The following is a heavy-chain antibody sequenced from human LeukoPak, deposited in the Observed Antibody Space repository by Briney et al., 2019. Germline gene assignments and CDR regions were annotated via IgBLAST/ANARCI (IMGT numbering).Heavy chain of an antibody. D-gene: IGHD3-10*01. Sequence: GGSLSLSCAASGFTFSSYSMNWVRQAPWKGLEWVSYISSSSSTIYYADSVKGRVTTSRDNAKNSLYLQMNSLRDEYTAVYYCARVGFVRFDYWGQGTLVTVSS. CDR2: ISSSSSTI. V-gene: IGHV3-48*02. CDR3: ARVGFVRFDY. CDR1: GFTFSSYS. J-gene: IGHJ4*02.